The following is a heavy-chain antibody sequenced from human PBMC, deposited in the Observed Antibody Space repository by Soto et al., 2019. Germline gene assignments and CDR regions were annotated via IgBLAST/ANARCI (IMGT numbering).Heavy chain of an antibody. V-gene: IGHV2-5*02. D-gene: IGHD3-22*01. J-gene: IGHJ4*02. CDR1: GFSLNSRAVG. Sequence: QITLKESGPTLVKPTQTLTLTCNFSGFSLNSRAVGVHWLRQPPGKALEWLAVIYGDDDKRYNPSVRSVLTITKATSRNQVVLTVTNVGPVDTATYYCVHRRLHSSGSYYGDSWGQGSLVTVSS. CDR3: VHRRLHSSGSYYGDS. CDR2: IYGDDDK.